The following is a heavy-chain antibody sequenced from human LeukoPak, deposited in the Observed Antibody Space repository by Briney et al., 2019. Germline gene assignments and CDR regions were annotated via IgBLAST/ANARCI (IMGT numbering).Heavy chain of an antibody. CDR1: GFTFNGYG. CDR2: TSSISSTI. V-gene: IGHV3-48*04. D-gene: IGHD5-24*01. J-gene: IGHJ4*02. CDR3: ARDLVEMATIVGGRLDY. Sequence: GGSLRLSCAASGFTFNGYGMNWVRQAPGKGLEWVAYTSSISSTIHYSDSVKGRFTISRDNAKNSLYLQMNSLRAEDTAVYYCARDLVEMATIVGGRLDYWGQGILVTVSS.